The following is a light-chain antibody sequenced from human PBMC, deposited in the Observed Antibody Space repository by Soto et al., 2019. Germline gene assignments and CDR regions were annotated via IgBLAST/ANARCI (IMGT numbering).Light chain of an antibody. J-gene: IGKJ3*01. V-gene: IGKV3-15*01. CDR2: GAS. Sequence: EIVMTQSPATLSVSPGERATLSCRASQSVSSNLAWYQQKPGQAPRLLIYGASTRATGIPARLSGSGSGTEFTLTISSLQSEAFSVYYCQQYNNWHSFSFGPGTKVDIK. CDR3: QQYNNWHSFS. CDR1: QSVSSN.